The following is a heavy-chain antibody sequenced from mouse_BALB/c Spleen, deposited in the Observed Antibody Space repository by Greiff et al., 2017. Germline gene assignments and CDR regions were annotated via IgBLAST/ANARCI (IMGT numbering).Heavy chain of an antibody. V-gene: IGHV5-6*01. CDR3: ARFYYGSSFAY. CDR2: ISSGGSYT. D-gene: IGHD1-1*01. Sequence: EVKLMESGGDLVKPGGSLKLSCAASGFTFSSYGMSWVRQTPDKRLEWVATISSGGSYTYYPDSVKGRFTISRDNAKNTLYLQMSSLKSEDTAMYYCARFYYGSSFAYWGQGTLVTVSA. J-gene: IGHJ3*01. CDR1: GFTFSSYG.